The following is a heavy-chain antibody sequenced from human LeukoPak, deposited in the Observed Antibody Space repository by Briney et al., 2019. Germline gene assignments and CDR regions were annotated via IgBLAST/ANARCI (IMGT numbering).Heavy chain of an antibody. CDR1: GFTFSSYA. D-gene: IGHD1-26*01. CDR2: ISYGGSNK. J-gene: IGHJ4*02. Sequence: GGSLRLSCAASGFTFSSYAMHWVRQAPGKGLEWVAVISYGGSNKYYAESVKGRFTISRDNSKNTLYLQMNSLRGEDTAVYYCARDRSYWHYWGQGTLVTVSS. V-gene: IGHV3-30-3*01. CDR3: ARDRSYWHY.